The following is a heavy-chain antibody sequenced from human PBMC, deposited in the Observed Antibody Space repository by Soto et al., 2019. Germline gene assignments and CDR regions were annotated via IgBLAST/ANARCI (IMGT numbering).Heavy chain of an antibody. D-gene: IGHD4-17*01. Sequence: QITLKESGPTLVKPTQTLTLTCTFSGFSLSTSGVGVGWIRQPPGKALEWLAVIYWDDDKRYSPSLKSRLTITKDTSKNQVVLTMTNMDPVDTATYYCAHNNPTTVTSNFYYHGMDVWGQGTPVTVSS. CDR1: GFSLSTSGVG. CDR3: AHNNPTTVTSNFYYHGMDV. V-gene: IGHV2-5*02. CDR2: IYWDDDK. J-gene: IGHJ6*02.